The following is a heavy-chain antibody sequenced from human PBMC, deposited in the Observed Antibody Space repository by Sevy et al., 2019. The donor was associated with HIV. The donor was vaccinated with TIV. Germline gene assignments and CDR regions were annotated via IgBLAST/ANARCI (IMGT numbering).Heavy chain of an antibody. J-gene: IGHJ4*02. CDR3: ARDGVMGSY. V-gene: IGHV3-7*01. D-gene: IGHD3-16*01. CDR1: GFTFSSYW. Sequence: LSLTCAASGFTFSSYWMSWVRQAPGKGLEWVANIKQDGSEKNYVDSVKGRFTISTDNAKNSLYLQMNSLRADDTAVYYCARDGVMGSYWGQGTLVTVSS. CDR2: IKQDGSEK.